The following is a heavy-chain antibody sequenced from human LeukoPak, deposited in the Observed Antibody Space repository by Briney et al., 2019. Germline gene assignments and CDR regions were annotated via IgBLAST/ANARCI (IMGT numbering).Heavy chain of an antibody. D-gene: IGHD5-18*01. CDR2: IFPSGGEI. CDR3: VTYRQVMLPFEA. V-gene: IGHV3-23*01. CDR1: GFTFSTFA. Sequence: GGSLRLSCAASGFTFSTFAMIWVRQPPGKGLEWVSSIFPSGGEIHYADSVRGRFTISRDNSKSTLSLQMNSLRAEDTAIYYCVTYRQVMLPFEAWGQGTLVTVSS. J-gene: IGHJ5*02.